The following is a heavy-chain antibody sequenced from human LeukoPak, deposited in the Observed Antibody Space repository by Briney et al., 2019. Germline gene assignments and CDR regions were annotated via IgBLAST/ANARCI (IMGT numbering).Heavy chain of an antibody. Sequence: ASVKVSCKASGYTFTSYAMHWVRQAPGQRLEWMGWINAGNGNTKYSQEFQGRVTITRDTSASIAYMELSSLRSEDMAVYYCARAQGSYYHYYMDVWGKGTTVTVSS. D-gene: IGHD1-26*01. J-gene: IGHJ6*03. CDR1: GYTFTSYA. V-gene: IGHV1-3*03. CDR2: INAGNGNT. CDR3: ARAQGSYYHYYMDV.